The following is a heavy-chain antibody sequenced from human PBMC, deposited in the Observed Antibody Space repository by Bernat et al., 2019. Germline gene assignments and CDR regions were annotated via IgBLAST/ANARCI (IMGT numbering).Heavy chain of an antibody. V-gene: IGHV1-18*01. CDR3: ARPIDYYDSSGYYTNTDYFDY. CDR2: ISAYNGNT. CDR1: GYTFTSYG. J-gene: IGHJ4*02. Sequence: QVQLVQSGAEVKKPGASVKVSCKASGYTFTSYGISWVRQAPGQGLEWMGWISAYNGNTNYAQKLQGRVTMTTDTSTSTAYMELSSLRSDDTAVYYCARPIDYYDSSGYYTNTDYFDYWGQGTLVTVSS. D-gene: IGHD3-22*01.